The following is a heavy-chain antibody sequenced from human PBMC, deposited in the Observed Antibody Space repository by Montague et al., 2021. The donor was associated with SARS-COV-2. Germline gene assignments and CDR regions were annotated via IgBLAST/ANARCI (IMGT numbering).Heavy chain of an antibody. D-gene: IGHD3-10*01. Sequence: SETLSLTCAVHGTFFSGYYWNWIRQPPGKGLEWIGEINHGGSTKYSPSLKSRLTISADTSKNQFSLKLTAVAAADTAVYYCARLRDGVVPSPILGVGPYYSYYSLDVWGRGTTVTVSS. CDR2: INHGGST. J-gene: IGHJ6*03. CDR1: GTFFSGYY. CDR3: ARLRDGVVPSPILGVGPYYSYYSLDV. V-gene: IGHV4-34*01.